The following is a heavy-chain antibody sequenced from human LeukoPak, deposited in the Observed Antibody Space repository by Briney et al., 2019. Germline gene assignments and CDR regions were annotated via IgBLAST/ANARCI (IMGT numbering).Heavy chain of an antibody. V-gene: IGHV4-59*01. CDR3: ARGYDSSAYYPFNY. J-gene: IGHJ4*02. Sequence: SETLSLTCTVSGGSISGYYWSWIRQPPGKGLEWIAYIYYNGISNYNPSLKSRVIISVDSSKNQFSLMLSSVTAADTAVYYCARGYDSSAYYPFNYWGQGTLATVSS. CDR2: IYYNGIS. D-gene: IGHD3-22*01. CDR1: GGSISGYY.